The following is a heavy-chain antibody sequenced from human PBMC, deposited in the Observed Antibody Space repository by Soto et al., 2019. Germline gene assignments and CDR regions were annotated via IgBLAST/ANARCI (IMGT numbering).Heavy chain of an antibody. J-gene: IGHJ4*02. V-gene: IGHV4-30-4*01. CDR2: IYYSGST. CDR3: AREPVSYYYGSWAY. Sequence: QVQLQESGPGLVKPSQTLSLTCTVSGGSISSGDYYWSWIRQPPGKGLEWLGYIYYSGSTYYNPSLKGRVTISVDTSKNQFSLKLSSVTAADTAVYYCAREPVSYYYGSWAYWGQGTLVTVSS. CDR1: GGSISSGDYY. D-gene: IGHD3-10*01.